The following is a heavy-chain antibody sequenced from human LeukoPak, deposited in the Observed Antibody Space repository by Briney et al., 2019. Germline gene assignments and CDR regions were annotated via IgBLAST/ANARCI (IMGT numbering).Heavy chain of an antibody. Sequence: SETLSLTCAVYGGSFSGYYWSWIRQPPGKGLEWIGEINHSGSTNYNPSLKSRVTISVDTSKNQFSLKLSSVTAADTAVYYCARGLNWNDYYYYMDAWGKGTTVTVSS. D-gene: IGHD1-1*01. CDR1: GGSFSGYY. J-gene: IGHJ6*03. CDR2: INHSGST. CDR3: ARGLNWNDYYYYMDA. V-gene: IGHV4-34*01.